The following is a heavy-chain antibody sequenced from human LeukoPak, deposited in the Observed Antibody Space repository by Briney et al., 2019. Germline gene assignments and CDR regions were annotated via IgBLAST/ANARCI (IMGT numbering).Heavy chain of an antibody. V-gene: IGHV1-18*01. J-gene: IGHJ4*02. CDR2: ISAYNGNT. D-gene: IGHD4-17*01. Sequence: ASVKVSSKASVYTFSRYGISRLRQAPGQGLEWMGWISAYNGNTNYAQKLQGRVTMTTDTSTSTAYMELRSLRSDDTAVYYCARGMTTVTKGIGYWGQGTLVTVSS. CDR1: VYTFSRYG. CDR3: ARGMTTVTKGIGY.